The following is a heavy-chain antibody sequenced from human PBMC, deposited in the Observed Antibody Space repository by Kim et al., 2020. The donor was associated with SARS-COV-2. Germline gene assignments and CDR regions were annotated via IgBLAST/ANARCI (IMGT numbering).Heavy chain of an antibody. J-gene: IGHJ4*02. D-gene: IGHD6-6*01. Sequence: LSLTCATSGFTFNSYSMNWVRQAPGKGLEWVAYITSSSSIIYYADSVKGRFTISRDNAENSVFLQMNSLRVDDTAVYYCVSSSSGLFWGQGTLVTVSS. V-gene: IGHV3-48*04. CDR2: ITSSSSII. CDR1: GFTFNSYS. CDR3: VSSSSGLF.